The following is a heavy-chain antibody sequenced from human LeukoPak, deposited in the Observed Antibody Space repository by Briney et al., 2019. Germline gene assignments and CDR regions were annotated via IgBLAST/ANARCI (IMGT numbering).Heavy chain of an antibody. CDR2: ISSSSSYI. CDR3: ARDLVPTVTTRNYYYGMDV. D-gene: IGHD4-17*01. V-gene: IGHV3-21*01. CDR1: GFTFSSYS. J-gene: IGHJ6*02. Sequence: GGSLRLSCAASGFTFSSYSMNWVRQAPGKGLEWVSSISSSSSYIYYADSVKGPFTISRDNAKNSLYLQMNSLRAEDTAVYYCARDLVPTVTTRNYYYGMDVWGQGTTVTVSS.